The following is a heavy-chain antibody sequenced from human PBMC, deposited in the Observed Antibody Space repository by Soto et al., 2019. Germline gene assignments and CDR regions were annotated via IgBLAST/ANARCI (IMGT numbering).Heavy chain of an antibody. CDR2: TYYRSKWYN. Sequence: SQTLSLTCAISGDSVSSNSAAWNWIRQSPSRGLEWLGRTYYRSKWYNDYAVSVKSRITINPDTSKNQFSLQLNSVTPEDTAVYYCARDQGYCSGGSCYPRWFDPWGQGTLVTVSS. D-gene: IGHD2-15*01. CDR3: ARDQGYCSGGSCYPRWFDP. CDR1: GDSVSSNSAA. J-gene: IGHJ5*02. V-gene: IGHV6-1*01.